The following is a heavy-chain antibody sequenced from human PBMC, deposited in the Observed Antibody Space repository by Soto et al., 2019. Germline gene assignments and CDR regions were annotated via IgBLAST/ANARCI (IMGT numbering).Heavy chain of an antibody. J-gene: IGHJ4*02. D-gene: IGHD6-19*01. CDR1: GFIFSIYA. CDR3: VRGEGGWETY. CDR2: INSDGSST. V-gene: IGHV3-74*01. Sequence: GVLRLSCSGSGFIFSIYAMHWVRQAPGKGLVWVSRINSDGSSTTYADSVKGRFTISRDNAKNTLYLQMNSLRAEDTAVYYCVRGEGGWETYWGQGTLVTVSS.